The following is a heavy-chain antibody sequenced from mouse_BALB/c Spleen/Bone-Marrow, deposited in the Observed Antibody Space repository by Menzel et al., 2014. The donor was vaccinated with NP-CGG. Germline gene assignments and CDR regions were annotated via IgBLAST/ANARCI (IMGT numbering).Heavy chain of an antibody. V-gene: IGHV1S56*01. Sequence: QVQLQQSGPELVKPGASVKMSCKASGYTFTSYFIHWVKQRPGQGLEWIGWIYPGDGSTKYNEKFKVKTTLTADKSSSTAYMFLSSQTSEDSAIYFCAYYRYDEYFDVWGAGTTVTVSS. D-gene: IGHD2-14*01. CDR3: AYYRYDEYFDV. J-gene: IGHJ1*01. CDR2: IYPGDGST. CDR1: GYTFTSYF.